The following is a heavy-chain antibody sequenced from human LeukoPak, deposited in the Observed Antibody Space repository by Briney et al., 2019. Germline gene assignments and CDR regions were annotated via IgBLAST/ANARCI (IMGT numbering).Heavy chain of an antibody. CDR2: ISSSGSTI. Sequence: GGSLRLSCAASGFTFDDYGMSWVRQAPGKGLEWVSYISSSGSTIYYADSVKGRFTISRDNAKNSLYLQMNSLRAEDTAVYYCARDTGGVGATQDAFDIWGQGTMVTVSS. CDR1: GFTFDDYG. CDR3: ARDTGGVGATQDAFDI. D-gene: IGHD1-26*01. J-gene: IGHJ3*02. V-gene: IGHV3-11*01.